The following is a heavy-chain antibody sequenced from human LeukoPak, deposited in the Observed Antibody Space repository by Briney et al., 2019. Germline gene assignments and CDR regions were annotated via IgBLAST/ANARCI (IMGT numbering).Heavy chain of an antibody. J-gene: IGHJ6*02. V-gene: IGHV3-23*01. D-gene: IGHD6-19*01. CDR2: ISGSGGTT. Sequence: PGGSLRLSCAASVFTFSRYGMSWVRQAPGKGLEWVSTISGSGGTTYYADSVKGRFTISRDNSKNTLYLQMNSLRAEDTAVYYCARGTPSSSGWLYYGMDVWGQGTTVTVSS. CDR3: ARGTPSSSGWLYYGMDV. CDR1: VFTFSRYG.